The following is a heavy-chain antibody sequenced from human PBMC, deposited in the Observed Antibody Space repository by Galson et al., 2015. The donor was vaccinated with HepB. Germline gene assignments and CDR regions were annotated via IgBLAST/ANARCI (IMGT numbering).Heavy chain of an antibody. CDR2: INKNGATR. Sequence: SLRLSCAASGFTFDDYGMNWVRQAPGKGVEGVSGINKNGATRGYADSVKGRFTISRDNAKNSLYLQMNSLTAGDTALYYCARVASDYGSGSYKAPPDYWGQGTLVTVSS. J-gene: IGHJ4*02. CDR3: ARVASDYGSGSYKAPPDY. D-gene: IGHD3-10*01. V-gene: IGHV3-20*04. CDR1: GFTFDDYG.